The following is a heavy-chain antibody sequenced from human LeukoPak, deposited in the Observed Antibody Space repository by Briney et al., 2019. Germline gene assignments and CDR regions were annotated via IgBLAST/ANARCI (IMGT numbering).Heavy chain of an antibody. CDR3: AREGRVSGYDFDC. D-gene: IGHD5-12*01. CDR1: GFTFSSYW. J-gene: IGHJ4*02. Sequence: GGSLRLSCAASGFTFSSYWMHWVRQAPGKGLVWVSRINSDGSSITYADSVKGRSTISRDNAKNTLYLQINSLRVEDTAVYYCAREGRVSGYDFDCWGQGTLVTVSS. CDR2: INSDGSSI. V-gene: IGHV3-74*03.